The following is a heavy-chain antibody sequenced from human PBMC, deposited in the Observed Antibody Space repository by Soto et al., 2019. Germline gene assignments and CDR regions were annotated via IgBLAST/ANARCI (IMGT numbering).Heavy chain of an antibody. CDR3: STRAYDTNGYYRFDH. CDR1: GGSCSGHS. D-gene: IGHD3-22*01. CDR2: INHSGRV. V-gene: IGHV4-34*01. Sequence: KAXETLSLTCAVYGGSCSGHSWTWIRQSPGKGLEWIGDINHSGRVNYSPSLKSRVTISLDTSKNQFSLTLSAVTAADTAMYYCSTRAYDTNGYYRFDHWGQGTLVTVSS. J-gene: IGHJ5*01.